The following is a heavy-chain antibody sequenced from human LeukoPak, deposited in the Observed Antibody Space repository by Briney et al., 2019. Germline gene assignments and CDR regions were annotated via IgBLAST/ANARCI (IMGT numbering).Heavy chain of an antibody. J-gene: IGHJ4*02. CDR2: FDPEDGET. Sequence: ASVKVSCKVSGYTLTELSMHWVRQAPGKGLEWMGGFDPEDGETIYAQKFQGRVTMTEDTSTDTAYMELSSLRSGDTAVYYCATTYGSGNNYFDYWGQGTLVTVSS. V-gene: IGHV1-24*01. CDR3: ATTYGSGNNYFDY. D-gene: IGHD3-10*01. CDR1: GYTLTELS.